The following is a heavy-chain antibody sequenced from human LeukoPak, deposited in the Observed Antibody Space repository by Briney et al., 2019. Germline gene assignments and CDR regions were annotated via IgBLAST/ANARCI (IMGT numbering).Heavy chain of an antibody. Sequence: GGSLRLSCAASGFTFNTFNMNWVRQAPGKGLEWVSSITSGGDYIYYADSVKGRFTTSRDNAKNSLSLQLNSLRVEDTAVYYCARGHYDVLAASYKWTPDYWCQGTLVTVSS. CDR3: ARGHYDVLAASYKWTPDY. CDR2: ITSGGDYI. CDR1: GFTFNTFN. V-gene: IGHV3-21*01. D-gene: IGHD3-9*01. J-gene: IGHJ4*02.